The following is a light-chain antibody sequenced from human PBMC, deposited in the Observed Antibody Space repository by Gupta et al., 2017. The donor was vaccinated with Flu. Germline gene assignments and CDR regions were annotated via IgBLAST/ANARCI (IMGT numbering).Light chain of an antibody. Sequence: IQMTQSPYTLSASVGDRVTITCRASQGISGWLAWYQQKPGKAPNLLIYEASSLESGVPSRFSGSGSGTEFSLTISSLQPDDFATYYCQQYKTYPRTFGQGTKVEIK. CDR1: QGISGW. J-gene: IGKJ1*01. V-gene: IGKV1-5*03. CDR2: EAS. CDR3: QQYKTYPRT.